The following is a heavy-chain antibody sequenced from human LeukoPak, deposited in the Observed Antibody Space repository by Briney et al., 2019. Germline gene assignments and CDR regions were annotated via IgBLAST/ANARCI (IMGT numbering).Heavy chain of an antibody. CDR1: GFTFSSYA. D-gene: IGHD3-10*01. V-gene: IGHV3-23*01. CDR3: ARRYGSGRAFDY. CDR2: ITGDAGTT. J-gene: IGHJ4*02. Sequence: GGSLRLSCAASGFTFSSYAMSCVRQAPGKGLEWGSSITGDAGTTYYADSVKGRFTISRDNSKNTLYLQMNSLRDEDTAVYYCARRYGSGRAFDYWGQGTLVTVSS.